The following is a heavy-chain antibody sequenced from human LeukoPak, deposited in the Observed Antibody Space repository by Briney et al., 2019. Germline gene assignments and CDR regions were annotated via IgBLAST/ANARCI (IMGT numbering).Heavy chain of an antibody. Sequence: GGSLRLSCVASAFTVSSNCMTRVRQAPGEGLEWVSVIYSDGSTYYSDSVKGRFTISRDNSKNTLYLQMNSLRAEDTAVYYCARADYSSSWYYFDYWGQGTLVTVSS. J-gene: IGHJ4*02. CDR1: AFTVSSNC. D-gene: IGHD6-13*01. V-gene: IGHV3-53*01. CDR2: IYSDGST. CDR3: ARADYSSSWYYFDY.